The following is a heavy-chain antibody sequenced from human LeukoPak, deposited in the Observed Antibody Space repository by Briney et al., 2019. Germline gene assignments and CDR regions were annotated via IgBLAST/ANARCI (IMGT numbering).Heavy chain of an antibody. Sequence: GASVKVSCKASGYTFTGYYMHWVRQAPGQGLEWMGWINPNSGGTNYAQKFQGRVTMTRDTSISTAYMELNSLRAEDTAVYYCANGPSFGELLPFDPWGQGTLVTVSS. CDR3: ANGPSFGELLPFDP. CDR1: GYTFTGYY. CDR2: INPNSGGT. J-gene: IGHJ5*02. V-gene: IGHV1-2*02. D-gene: IGHD3-10*01.